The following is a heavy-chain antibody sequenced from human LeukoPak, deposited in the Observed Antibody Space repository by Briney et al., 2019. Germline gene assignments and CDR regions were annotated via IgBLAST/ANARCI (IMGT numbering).Heavy chain of an antibody. D-gene: IGHD3-10*01. CDR3: ARGRAGSYDY. CDR1: GYTFTSYD. CDR2: MNPNSGNT. J-gene: IGHJ4*02. V-gene: IGHV1-8*01. Sequence: ASVTVSFTSSGYTFTSYDINWVRQATGQGLEWMGWMNPNSGNTGYAQKFQGRVTMIRNTSISTAYMELSSLRSEDTAVYYCARGRAGSYDYWGQGTLVTVSS.